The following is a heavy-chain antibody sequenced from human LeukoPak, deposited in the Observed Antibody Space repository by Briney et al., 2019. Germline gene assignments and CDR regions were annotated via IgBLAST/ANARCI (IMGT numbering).Heavy chain of an antibody. CDR2: INHSGST. CDR1: GGSFSGYY. V-gene: IGHV4-34*01. J-gene: IGHJ4*02. Sequence: SETLSLTCAVYGGSFSGYYWSWIRQPPGKGLEWIGEINHSGSTNYNPSLKSRATISVDTSKNQFSLKLSSVTAADTAVYYCARADPRSPYFDYWGQGTLVTVSS. CDR3: ARADPRSPYFDY.